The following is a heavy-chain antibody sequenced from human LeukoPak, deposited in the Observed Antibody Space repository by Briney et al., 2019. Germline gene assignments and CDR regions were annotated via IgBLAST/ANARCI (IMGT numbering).Heavy chain of an antibody. Sequence: GGSLRLSCAASGFTFSTYAMSWVRQAPGKGLEWVSAISGTGNSPYYGDSVKGRFTISRDNSKNTLYLQMNSLRAEDTAVYYCAKDVRDIGYYDYWGQGTLVTVSS. CDR3: AKDVRDIGYYDY. J-gene: IGHJ4*02. D-gene: IGHD2-15*01. CDR2: ISGTGNSP. CDR1: GFTFSTYA. V-gene: IGHV3-23*01.